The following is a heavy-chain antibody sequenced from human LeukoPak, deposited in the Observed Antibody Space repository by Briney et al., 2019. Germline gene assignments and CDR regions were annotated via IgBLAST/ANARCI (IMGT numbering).Heavy chain of an antibody. CDR1: GFTFSNYG. V-gene: IGHV3-33*01. D-gene: IGHD6-13*01. Sequence: PGRSLRLSCAASGFTFSNYGMHWVRQAPGKGLEGVAVIWYDGSNKYYADSVKGRFTISRDNSKNTLYLQMNSLRAEDTAVYYCARSRIAAASLGHWGQGTLVTVSS. CDR2: IWYDGSNK. CDR3: ARSRIAAASLGH. J-gene: IGHJ1*01.